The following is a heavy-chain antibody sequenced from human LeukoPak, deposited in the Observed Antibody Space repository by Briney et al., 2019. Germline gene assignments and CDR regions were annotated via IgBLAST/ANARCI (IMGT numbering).Heavy chain of an antibody. CDR3: ARGGGSGSYYRLGYYYYMDV. CDR2: ISSSSSYR. Sequence: GSLRLSCTGSGFTFSSYSMNWVRQAPGKGLEWVSSISSSSSYRYYEESVKGRFSISRDNARNSLYLQMNSLRAEDTAVYYCARGGGSGSYYRLGYYYYMDVGGKGTTVTVSS. CDR1: GFTFSSYS. D-gene: IGHD3-10*01. V-gene: IGHV3-21*01. J-gene: IGHJ6*03.